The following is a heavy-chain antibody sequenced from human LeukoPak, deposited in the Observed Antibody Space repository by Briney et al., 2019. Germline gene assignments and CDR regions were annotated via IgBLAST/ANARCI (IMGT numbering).Heavy chain of an antibody. V-gene: IGHV1-69*06. CDR1: GGTFSSYA. D-gene: IGHD3-10*01. CDR2: IIPIFGTA. Sequence: ASVKVSCKASGGTFSSYAISWVRQAPGQGLEWMGGIIPIFGTANYAQKFQGRVTITADKSTSTAYMELSSLRSEDTAVYYCARGPHSYGSGRGEYFQHWGQGTLVTVSS. J-gene: IGHJ1*01. CDR3: ARGPHSYGSGRGEYFQH.